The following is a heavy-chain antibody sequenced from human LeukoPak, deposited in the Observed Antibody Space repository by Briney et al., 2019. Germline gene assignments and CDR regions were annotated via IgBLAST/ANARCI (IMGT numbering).Heavy chain of an antibody. CDR1: GFTFSSYA. CDR2: ISGGSSNI. J-gene: IGHJ4*02. D-gene: IGHD3-10*01. CDR3: ANDYRSGSFHDF. Sequence: GGSLRLSCAASGFTFSSYAMNWVRHAPGKGLEWVSSISGGSSNIYYADSVKGRFTTSRDNSQNTLYLQMNSLRAEDTAVYYCANDYRSGSFHDFWGQGTLVTVSS. V-gene: IGHV3-23*01.